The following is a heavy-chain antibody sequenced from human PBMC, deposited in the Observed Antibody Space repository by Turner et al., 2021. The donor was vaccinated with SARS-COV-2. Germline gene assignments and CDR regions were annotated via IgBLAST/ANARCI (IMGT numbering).Heavy chain of an antibody. CDR3: ARGTYYYDSSVYSGTNWFDP. Sequence: EVQLVESGGGLVKPGGSLRLSCAASGFTFSSYTMYWVRQAPGKGPEWVSSISSSSSYIYYADSVKGRFNISRDNAKNSLYLQMNSLRAEDTAVYYCARGTYYYDSSVYSGTNWFDPWGQGTLVTVSS. V-gene: IGHV3-21*01. J-gene: IGHJ5*02. CDR1: GFTFSSYT. CDR2: ISSSSSYI. D-gene: IGHD3-22*01.